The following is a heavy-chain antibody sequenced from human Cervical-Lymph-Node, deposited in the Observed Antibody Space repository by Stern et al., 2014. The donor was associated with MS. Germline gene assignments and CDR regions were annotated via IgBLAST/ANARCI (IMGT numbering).Heavy chain of an antibody. CDR1: GFTFSTSG. CDR2: IRQDGYDK. J-gene: IGHJ4*02. V-gene: IGHV3-7*01. D-gene: IGHD2/OR15-2a*01. CDR3: ARDRRAFLDY. Sequence: VNLVESGAGLVKPGGSLRLSCIASGFTFSTSGMSWVRQPPGRGLEWVANIRQDGYDKFYVDSVKGRFTISRDNARNALYLQMNSLTVADTAVYYCARDRRAFLDYWGQGTHVTVSS.